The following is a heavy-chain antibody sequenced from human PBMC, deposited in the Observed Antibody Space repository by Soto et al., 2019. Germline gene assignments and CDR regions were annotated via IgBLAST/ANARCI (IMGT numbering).Heavy chain of an antibody. CDR2: IYYSGST. CDR1: GGSISSGGYY. Sequence: QLLESGPGLVKPSQTLSLTCTVSGGSISSGGYYWSWIRQHPGKGLEWIGYIYYSGSTYYNPSLKSRVTISVDTSKNQFPLKLSSVTAADTAVYYCARSEVGAPSFDYWGQGTLVTVSS. D-gene: IGHD1-26*01. CDR3: ARSEVGAPSFDY. V-gene: IGHV4-31*03. J-gene: IGHJ4*02.